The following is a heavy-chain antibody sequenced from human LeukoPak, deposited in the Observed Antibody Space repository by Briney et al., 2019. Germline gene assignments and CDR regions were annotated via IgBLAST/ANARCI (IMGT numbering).Heavy chain of an antibody. CDR2: ISSSGDTI. V-gene: IGHV3-48*03. J-gene: IGHJ3*02. CDR1: GFTFSSYE. Sequence: TGGSLRLSCAGSGFTFSSYEMNWVRQAPGKGLEWVSYISSSGDTIHYTDSVKGRFTISRDNGKNSLYLQMNSLRAEDTAAYYCARDRGTATVRSFDIWGQGTVVTVSS. D-gene: IGHD4-17*01. CDR3: ARDRGTATVRSFDI.